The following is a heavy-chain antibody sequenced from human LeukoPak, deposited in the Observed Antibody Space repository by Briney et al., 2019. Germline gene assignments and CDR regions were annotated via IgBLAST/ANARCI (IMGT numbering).Heavy chain of an antibody. J-gene: IGHJ6*04. CDR3: ARDVTGYYYYGMDV. CDR2: IWYDGSNK. CDR1: GFTFSSYG. Sequence: PGRSLRLSCAASGFTFSSYGMHWVRQAPGKGLEWVAVIWYDGSNKYYADSEKGRFTISRDNSKNTLYLQMNSLRAEDTAVYYCARDVTGYYYYGMDVWGKGTTVTVSS. V-gene: IGHV3-33*01.